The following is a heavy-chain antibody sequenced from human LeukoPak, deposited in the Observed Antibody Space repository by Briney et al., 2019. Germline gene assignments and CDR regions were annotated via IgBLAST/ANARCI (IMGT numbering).Heavy chain of an antibody. CDR3: ARERAGFGGDDYYYYYMDV. CDR2: ISSSSSYI. V-gene: IGHV3-21*01. D-gene: IGHD3-10*01. CDR1: GFTFSSYA. J-gene: IGHJ6*03. Sequence: GGSLRLSCAASGFTFSSYAMHWVRQAPGKGLEWVSSISSSSSYIYYADSVKGRFTISRDNAKNSLYLQMNSLRAEDTAVYYCARERAGFGGDDYYYYYMDVWGKGTTVTVSS.